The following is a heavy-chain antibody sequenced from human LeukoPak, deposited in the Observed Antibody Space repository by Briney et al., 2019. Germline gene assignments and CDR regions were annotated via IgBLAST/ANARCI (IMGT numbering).Heavy chain of an antibody. Sequence: SETLSLTCTVSAGSVSSSGHYWAWIRQPPGKGLEWFGSIFYDGTTYYIPSVKTRVTMSVDTSKNQFSLRLRSVTAADTAVYYCASENFYDSRGYSNPSFDYWGQGLLVTVSS. CDR3: ASENFYDSRGYSNPSFDY. V-gene: IGHV4-39*07. CDR1: AGSVSSSGHY. CDR2: IFYDGTT. J-gene: IGHJ4*02. D-gene: IGHD3-22*01.